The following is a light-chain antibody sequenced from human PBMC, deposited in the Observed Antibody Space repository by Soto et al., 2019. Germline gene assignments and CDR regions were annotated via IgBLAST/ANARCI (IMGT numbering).Light chain of an antibody. J-gene: IGKJ1*01. V-gene: IGKV3-15*01. CDR2: GAS. Sequence: EIVMTQSPATLSVSPGERATLSCRASQSISSNLAWYQQKPGQAPRLLIYGASTRATGIPARFSGSGSGTEFTLTISSLQSEDFAVYYCQQYNTWPVFGQGTKV. CDR3: QQYNTWPV. CDR1: QSISSN.